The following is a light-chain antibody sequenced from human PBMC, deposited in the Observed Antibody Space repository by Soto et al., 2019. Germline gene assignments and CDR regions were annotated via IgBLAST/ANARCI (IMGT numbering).Light chain of an antibody. CDR1: QSVGRSY. V-gene: IGKV3-20*01. CDR2: SVS. Sequence: DIVLTQPPGTLSLSRNERATLSCRASQSVGRSYLAWYQQKPGQAPRLLISSVSKRATGIPDRFSGGGSGTDFTLTISRVEPEDFALYISQQYDASPLTFGEGTRLEI. J-gene: IGKJ5*01. CDR3: QQYDASPLT.